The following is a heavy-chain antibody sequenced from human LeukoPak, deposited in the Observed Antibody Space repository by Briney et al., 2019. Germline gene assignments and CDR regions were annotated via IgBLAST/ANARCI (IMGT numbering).Heavy chain of an antibody. V-gene: IGHV1-69*05. J-gene: IGHJ4*02. CDR1: GGTFSSYA. CDR2: IIPIFGTA. CDR3: ARVPNGYSYGPPFDY. D-gene: IGHD5-18*01. Sequence: SVKVSCKASGGTFSSYAISWVRQAPGQGLEWMGGIIPIFGTANYAQKFQGRVTITTDESTSTAYMELSSLRSEDTAIYYCARVPNGYSYGPPFDYWGQGTLVTVSS.